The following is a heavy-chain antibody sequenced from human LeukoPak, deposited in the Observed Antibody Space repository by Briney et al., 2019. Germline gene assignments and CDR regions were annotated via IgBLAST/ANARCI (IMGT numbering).Heavy chain of an antibody. CDR2: INSNSGGT. V-gene: IGHV1-2*02. CDR1: GYTFNGYY. Sequence: ASVKVSCKASGYTFNGYYIHWVRQAPGQGLEWMGWINSNSGGTNYAQKFQGRVTMTRDMSTSTVYMELSSLRSEDTTVYYCARAYHYDSSGENWFDPWGQGTLVAVSS. J-gene: IGHJ5*02. D-gene: IGHD3-22*01. CDR3: ARAYHYDSSGENWFDP.